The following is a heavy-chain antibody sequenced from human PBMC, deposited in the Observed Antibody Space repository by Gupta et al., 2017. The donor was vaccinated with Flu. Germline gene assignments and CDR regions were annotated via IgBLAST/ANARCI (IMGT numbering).Heavy chain of an antibody. CDR3: ASPPRGCSCGYPRYYFDS. CDR2: ILHTGST. V-gene: IGHV4-34*12. CDR1: GVSFSGYY. J-gene: IGHJ4*02. D-gene: IGHD5-18*01. Sequence: QVNLQPRGVGLLKPPQTPSLTCAVYGVSFSGYYWTWLCQPPGQGLECIWDILHTGSTNYNPSLKSRVTISVDPSKNQVSLKLNSLPAAYAAVYYRASPPRGCSCGYPRYYFDSWGQGTLVTVSS.